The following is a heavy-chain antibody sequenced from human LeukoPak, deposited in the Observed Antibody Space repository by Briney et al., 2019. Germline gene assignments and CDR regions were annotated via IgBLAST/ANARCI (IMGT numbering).Heavy chain of an antibody. CDR2: MNPNRGNT. CDR1: GYTFTSCD. CDR3: TRGSSGRRDN. J-gene: IGHJ4*02. V-gene: IGHV1-8*01. D-gene: IGHD6-19*01. Sequence: ASVTVSCKASGYTFTSCDINWVRQAPGQGLEWMGWMNPNRGNTGYGQSFQGRITMTRDISIGTAYMELSNLTSEDTAIYYCTRGSSGRRDNWGQGTLVTVSA.